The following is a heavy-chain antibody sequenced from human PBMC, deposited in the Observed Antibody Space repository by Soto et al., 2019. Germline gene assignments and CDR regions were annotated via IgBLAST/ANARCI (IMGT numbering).Heavy chain of an antibody. V-gene: IGHV3-33*01. J-gene: IGHJ4*02. CDR3: ARDWWEEPAGKETVSQFDY. Sequence: PGGSLRLSCTASVFAFINYGIHWVRQAPGRGLEWVAVIWSDGTKKFYAGSVRGRFTISRDNSKNTIYLQMNSLRAEDTAVYYCARDWWEEPAGKETVSQFDYWGQGTLVTVSS. D-gene: IGHD6-13*01. CDR1: VFAFINYG. CDR2: IWSDGTKK.